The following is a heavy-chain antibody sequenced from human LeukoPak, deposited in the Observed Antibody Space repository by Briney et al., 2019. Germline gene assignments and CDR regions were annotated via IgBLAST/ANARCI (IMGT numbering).Heavy chain of an antibody. V-gene: IGHV1-2*02. CDR3: ATQRGSYLWGTDFDY. Sequence: ASVKVSCKASGYTFTGYYMHWVRQAPGQGLEWMGGINPNSGGTNYAQKFQGRVTMTRDTSISTAYMELSRLTSDDTAVYYCATQRGSYLWGTDFDYWGQGTLVTVSS. D-gene: IGHD3-16*01. J-gene: IGHJ4*02. CDR1: GYTFTGYY. CDR2: INPNSGGT.